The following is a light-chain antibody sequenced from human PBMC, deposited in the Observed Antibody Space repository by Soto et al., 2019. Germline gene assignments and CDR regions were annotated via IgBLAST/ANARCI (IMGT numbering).Light chain of an antibody. J-gene: IGKJ3*01. Sequence: DIQMTQSPTSLSASVGDRVTITCRASQDIRHFVAWYQQKPGKAPTLLIYAASTLQSGVPARFSVSGSGTDFTLLINSLQPEDVATYSCQKYSSVPVFGPGTKVEIK. CDR2: AAS. CDR1: QDIRHF. CDR3: QKYSSVPV. V-gene: IGKV1-27*01.